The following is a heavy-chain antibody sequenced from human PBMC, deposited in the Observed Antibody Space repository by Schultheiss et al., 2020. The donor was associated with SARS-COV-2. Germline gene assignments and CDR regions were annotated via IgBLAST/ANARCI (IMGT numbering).Heavy chain of an antibody. CDR1: GGTFSSYA. V-gene: IGHV1-2*02. Sequence: ASVKVSCKASGGTFSSYAISWVRQAPGQGLEWMGWVNPDTGDTHYAEKFQGRVTMTRDTSISTAYMELSSLRSDDTAVYYCAREEDGWSSGYYSWFDPWGQGTLVTVSS. CDR2: VNPDTGDT. J-gene: IGHJ5*02. CDR3: AREEDGWSSGYYSWFDP. D-gene: IGHD3-22*01.